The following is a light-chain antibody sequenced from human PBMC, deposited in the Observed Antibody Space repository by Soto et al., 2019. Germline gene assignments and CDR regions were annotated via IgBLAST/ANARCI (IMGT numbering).Light chain of an antibody. CDR3: QRRSNWPLT. J-gene: IGKJ4*01. V-gene: IGKV3-11*01. CDR2: DAS. Sequence: EIVLTQSPATLSLSPGERATLSCRASQSVSSDLAWYQQKPCQAPRLLIYDASNRATGIPARFSGSGSGTDFTLTISSLGPEDVAVYYCQRRSNWPLTFGGGTKVEIK. CDR1: QSVSSD.